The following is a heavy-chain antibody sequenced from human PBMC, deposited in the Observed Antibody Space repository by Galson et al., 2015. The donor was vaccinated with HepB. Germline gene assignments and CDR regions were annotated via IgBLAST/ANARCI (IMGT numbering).Heavy chain of an antibody. J-gene: IGHJ4*02. D-gene: IGHD3-10*01. CDR3: ARADYYGSGSYSQGLD. V-gene: IGHV3-30*04. Sequence: SLRLSCAASGFTFSRYAMHWVRQAPGKGLEWVAVISYDGSNKYYADSVKGRFTISRDNSKNTLYLLMNSLRPEDTAIYYCARADYYGSGSYSQGLDWGQGTLVTVSS. CDR2: ISYDGSNK. CDR1: GFTFSRYA.